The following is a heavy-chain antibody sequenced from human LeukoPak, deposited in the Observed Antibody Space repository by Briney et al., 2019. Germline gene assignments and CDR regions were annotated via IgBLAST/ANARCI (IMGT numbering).Heavy chain of an antibody. CDR1: GGTFSSYA. Sequence: SVKVSCKASGGTFSSYAISWVRQAPGQGLEWMGGIIPIFGTANYAQKFQGRVTITTDESTSTAYMELSSLRSEDTAVYYCARSPDLAYCSSTSCYWRFDYWGQGTLVTVSS. CDR3: ARSPDLAYCSSTSCYWRFDY. CDR2: IIPIFGTA. D-gene: IGHD2-2*01. J-gene: IGHJ4*02. V-gene: IGHV1-69*05.